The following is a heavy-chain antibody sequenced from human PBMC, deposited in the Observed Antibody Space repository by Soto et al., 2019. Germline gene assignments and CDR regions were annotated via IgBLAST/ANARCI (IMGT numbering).Heavy chain of an antibody. D-gene: IGHD3-10*01. Sequence: GGSLRLSCAASGFTFSSYSMNWVRQAPGKGLEWVSYISSSSSTIYYADSVKGRFTISRDNAKNSLYLQMNSLRAEDTAVYYCARPDPISMVRGVTHYMDVWGKGTTVTVSS. CDR2: ISSSSSTI. V-gene: IGHV3-48*01. J-gene: IGHJ6*03. CDR3: ARPDPISMVRGVTHYMDV. CDR1: GFTFSSYS.